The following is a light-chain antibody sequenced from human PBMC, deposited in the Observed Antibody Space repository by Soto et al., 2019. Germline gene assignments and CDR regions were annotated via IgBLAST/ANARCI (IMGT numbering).Light chain of an antibody. Sequence: QSALTQPASVSGSPGQSITISCTGTNGDVGSYDLVSWYQRYPGEAPKLIIYEVNKQPSGISNRFSGSKSGNTASLTISGLQAEDEAEYDCCSYAGSNSLIFGGGTKLTVL. CDR3: CSYAGSNSLI. CDR1: NGDVGSYDL. CDR2: EVN. J-gene: IGLJ2*01. V-gene: IGLV2-23*02.